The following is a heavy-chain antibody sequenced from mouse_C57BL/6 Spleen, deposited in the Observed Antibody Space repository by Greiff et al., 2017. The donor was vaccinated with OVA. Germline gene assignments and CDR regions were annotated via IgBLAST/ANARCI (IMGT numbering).Heavy chain of an antibody. V-gene: IGHV1-15*01. J-gene: IGHJ3*01. Sequence: VQLQQSGAELVRPGASVTLSCKASGYTFTDYEMHWVKQTPVHGLEWIGAIDPETGGTAYNQKFKGKDIMTADKSSSTAYMVLRILTSEASAVYYCTRWYGSSLAWFAYWGQGTLVTVSA. D-gene: IGHD1-1*01. CDR3: TRWYGSSLAWFAY. CDR1: GYTFTDYE. CDR2: IDPETGGT.